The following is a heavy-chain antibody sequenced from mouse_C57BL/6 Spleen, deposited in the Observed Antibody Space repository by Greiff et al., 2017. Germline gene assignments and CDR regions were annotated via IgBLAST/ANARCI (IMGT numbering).Heavy chain of an antibody. V-gene: IGHV14-4*01. CDR2: IDSENGDS. Sequence: VQLQQSGAELVRPGASVKLSCTASGFNIKDDYLHWVQQMPEQGLEWIGWIDSENGDSEYASKFKGKATITADTSYNTAYLQLSILTSEDTAVYYCTTRRVSYDGYYWDYWGQGTTLTVSS. CDR1: GFNIKDDY. D-gene: IGHD2-3*01. CDR3: TTRRVSYDGYYWDY. J-gene: IGHJ2*01.